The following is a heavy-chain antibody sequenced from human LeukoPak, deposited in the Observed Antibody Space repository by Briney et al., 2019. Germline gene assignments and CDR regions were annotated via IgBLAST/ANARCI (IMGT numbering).Heavy chain of an antibody. CDR1: GFSFSSTS. J-gene: IGHJ4*02. CDR2: ISSTGNIK. Sequence: GGSLRLSCAASGFSFSSTSMHWVRQAPGKGLEWVAVISSTGNIKNFADSVKGRFTISRDNSKNTLYLQMNTLRAEDASFYYCAKDNSHWLFDYWGRGTLVTVSS. D-gene: IGHD1-1*01. V-gene: IGHV3-30-3*01. CDR3: AKDNSHWLFDY.